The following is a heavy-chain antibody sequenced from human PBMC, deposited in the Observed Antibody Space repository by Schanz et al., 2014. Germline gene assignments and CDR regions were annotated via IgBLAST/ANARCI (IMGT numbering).Heavy chain of an antibody. CDR1: GYTFTSYS. V-gene: IGHV1-3*01. J-gene: IGHJ6*02. D-gene: IGHD4-17*01. CDR3: ARDLTVYTDYVARYYSYGIDV. Sequence: QVQLVQSGAEVKKPGASVKVSCKASGYTFTSYSIHWVRQAPGQGLEWMGWINVGNGNMKYSQKFQGRVTITRDTSASTAYMELTSLRSEDTAVYFCARDLTVYTDYVARYYSYGIDVWGQGTTVTVSS. CDR2: INVGNGNM.